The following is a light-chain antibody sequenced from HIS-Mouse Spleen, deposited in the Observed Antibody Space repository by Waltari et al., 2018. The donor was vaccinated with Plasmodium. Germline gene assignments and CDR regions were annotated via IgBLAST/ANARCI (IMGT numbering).Light chain of an antibody. CDR3: SSYTSSSTLV. Sequence: QSALTQPASVSGSPGQSITISCTGTSSDVGGYNYVSCYQQHPGKAPKLMIYDSSNRASGVSNRFSGSKSGTAACLTISGLQSEDEADYSCSSYTSSSTLVFGGGTKLTVL. J-gene: IGLJ2*01. CDR2: DSS. CDR1: SSDVGGYNY. V-gene: IGLV2-14*03.